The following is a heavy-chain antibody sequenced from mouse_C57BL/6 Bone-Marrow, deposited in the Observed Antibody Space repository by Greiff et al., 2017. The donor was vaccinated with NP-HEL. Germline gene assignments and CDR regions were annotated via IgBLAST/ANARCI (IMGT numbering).Heavy chain of an antibody. Sequence: EVKLMESGEGLVKPGGSLKLSCAASGFTFSSYAMSWVRQTPEKRLEWVAYISSGGDYIYYADTVKGRFTISRDNARNTMYPQMSSLKSEETAMYYCTRDDYSNSRCAYWGQGTLVTVSA. D-gene: IGHD2-5*01. CDR1: GFTFSSYA. CDR3: TRDDYSNSRCAY. CDR2: ISSGGDYI. V-gene: IGHV5-9-1*02. J-gene: IGHJ3*01.